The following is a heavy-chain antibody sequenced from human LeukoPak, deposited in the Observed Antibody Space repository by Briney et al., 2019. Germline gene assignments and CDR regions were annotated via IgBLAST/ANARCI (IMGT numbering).Heavy chain of an antibody. CDR2: INHSGST. CDR3: ASGARVGAPDY. J-gene: IGHJ4*02. CDR1: GGSFSGYY. Sequence: PSETLSLTCAVYGGSFSGYYWSWIRQPSGKGLEWIGEINHSGSTNYNPSLKSRVTISVDTSKNQFSLKLSSVTAADTAVYYCASGARVGAPDYWGQGTLVTVSS. D-gene: IGHD1-26*01. V-gene: IGHV4-34*01.